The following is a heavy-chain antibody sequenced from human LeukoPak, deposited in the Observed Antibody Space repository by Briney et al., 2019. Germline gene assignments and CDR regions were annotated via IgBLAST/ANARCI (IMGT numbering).Heavy chain of an antibody. D-gene: IGHD3-22*01. Sequence: PGGSLRLSCAASGFTFSSYWMSWVHQAPGKGLEWVANIKQDGSEKYYVDSVKGRFTISRDNAKNSLYLQMNSLRAEDTAVYYCAREYPAIDITMIVVVITYYFDYWGQGTLVTVSS. CDR1: GFTFSSYW. CDR3: AREYPAIDITMIVVVITYYFDY. V-gene: IGHV3-7*01. CDR2: IKQDGSEK. J-gene: IGHJ4*02.